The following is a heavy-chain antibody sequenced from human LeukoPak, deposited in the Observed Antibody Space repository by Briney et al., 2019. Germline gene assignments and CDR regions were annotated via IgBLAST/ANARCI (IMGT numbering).Heavy chain of an antibody. J-gene: IGHJ4*02. V-gene: IGHV3-15*01. D-gene: IGHD6-13*01. Sequence: GGSLRLSCAASGFTFSSYAMTWVRQAPGKGLEWVGRIKSKTDGGTTDYAAPVKGRFTISRDDSKNTLYLQMNSLKTEDTAVYYCTTGLYSSSWYNYWGQGTLVTVSS. CDR1: GFTFSSYA. CDR2: IKSKTDGGTT. CDR3: TTGLYSSSWYNY.